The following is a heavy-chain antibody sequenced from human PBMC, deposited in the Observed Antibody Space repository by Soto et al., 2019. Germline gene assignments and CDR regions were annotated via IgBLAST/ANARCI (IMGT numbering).Heavy chain of an antibody. Sequence: SVKVSCKASGGTFSSYAISWVRQAPGQGLEWMGGIIPIFSTANYAQKFQGRVTITADESTSTAYMELSSLRSEDTAVYYCARGVVPAAQVDYWGQGTLVTVSS. CDR1: GGTFSSYA. V-gene: IGHV1-69*13. J-gene: IGHJ4*02. D-gene: IGHD2-2*01. CDR2: IIPIFSTA. CDR3: ARGVVPAAQVDY.